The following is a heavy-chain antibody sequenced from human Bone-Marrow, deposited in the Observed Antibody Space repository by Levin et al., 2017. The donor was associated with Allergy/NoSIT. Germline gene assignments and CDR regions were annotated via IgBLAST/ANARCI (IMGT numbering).Heavy chain of an antibody. CDR1: GFSFSASW. V-gene: IGHV3-74*01. J-gene: IGHJ6*02. Sequence: GGSLRLSCAASGFSFSASWMHWVRQAPGKGLVWVSLIKSDGSSTTYADSVKGRFTISRDNAKNTLFLQMNSLRDEDTAVYYCAKDYYYTMDVWGQGTTVTVSS. CDR2: IKSDGSST. D-gene: IGHD3-10*01. CDR3: AKDYYYTMDV.